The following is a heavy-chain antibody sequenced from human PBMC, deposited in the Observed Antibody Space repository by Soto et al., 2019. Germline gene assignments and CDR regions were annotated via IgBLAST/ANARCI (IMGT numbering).Heavy chain of an antibody. J-gene: IGHJ4*02. CDR1: GFTLSNFT. CDR2: ISGRGGST. Sequence: GGSLRRSCAASGFTLSNFTMSWVRQAPGKGLEWVAVISGRGGSTDYAASVKGRVTSSRDKSNNTVYLQMNNLRAHDTAVYYCARDEYYYASSGYYRFCQWGQRTLVTVSS. D-gene: IGHD3-22*01. CDR3: ARDEYYYASSGYYRFCQ. V-gene: IGHV3-23*01.